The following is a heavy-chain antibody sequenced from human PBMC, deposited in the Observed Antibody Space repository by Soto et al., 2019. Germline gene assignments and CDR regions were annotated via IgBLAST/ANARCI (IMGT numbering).Heavy chain of an antibody. CDR2: ISAYNGNT. CDR3: GGEEGGGRFGGGRALDY. V-gene: IGHV1-18*01. Sequence: QVQLVQSGAEVKKPGASVKVSCKASGYTFTNYGISWVRQAPGQGLEWMGWISAYNGNTNYAQKFQGRVTMTTDTAKSKDHRELGRVRPDDRAVYYCGGEEGGGRFGGGRALDYWGQGTLVTVSS. D-gene: IGHD3-16*01. J-gene: IGHJ4*02. CDR1: GYTFTNYG.